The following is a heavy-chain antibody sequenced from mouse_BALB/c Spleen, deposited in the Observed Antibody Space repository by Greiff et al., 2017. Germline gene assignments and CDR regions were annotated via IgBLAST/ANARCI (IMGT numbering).Heavy chain of an antibody. CDR2: IDPENGDT. D-gene: IGHD1-1*01. CDR3: AREDGSSPFDY. CDR1: GFNIKDYY. Sequence: VQLQQSGAELVRSGASVKLSCTASGFNIKDYYMHWVKQRPEQGLEWIGWIDPENGDTEYAPKFQGKATMTADTSSNTAYLQLSSLTSEDTAVYYCAREDGSSPFDYWGQGTTLTVSS. V-gene: IGHV14-4*02. J-gene: IGHJ2*01.